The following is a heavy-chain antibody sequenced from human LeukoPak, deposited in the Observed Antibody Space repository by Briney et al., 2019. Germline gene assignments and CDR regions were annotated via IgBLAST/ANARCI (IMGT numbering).Heavy chain of an antibody. CDR3: ARGRSRAASITIFGVVPRKYWYFDL. J-gene: IGHJ2*01. D-gene: IGHD3-3*01. Sequence: SETLSLTCAVYGGSFSGYYWSWIRQPPGKGLECIGEINHSGSTNYNPSLKSRVTISVDTSKNQFSLKLSSVTAADTAVYYCARGRSRAASITIFGVVPRKYWYFDLWGRGTLVTVSS. CDR1: GGSFSGYY. CDR2: INHSGST. V-gene: IGHV4-34*01.